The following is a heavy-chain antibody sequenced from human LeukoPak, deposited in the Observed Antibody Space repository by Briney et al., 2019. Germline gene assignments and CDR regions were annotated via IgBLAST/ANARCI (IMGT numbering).Heavy chain of an antibody. CDR2: INHSGST. CDR1: GGSFSGYY. J-gene: IGHJ4*02. CDR3: ARWRVGGYSYGYRRGPFDY. Sequence: PSETLSLTCAVYGGSFSGYYWSWIRQPPGKGLEWIGEINHSGSTNYNPSLKSRVTISVDTSKNQFSLKLSSVTAADTAVYYCARWRVGGYSYGYRRGPFDYWGQGTLVTVSS. D-gene: IGHD5-18*01. V-gene: IGHV4-34*01.